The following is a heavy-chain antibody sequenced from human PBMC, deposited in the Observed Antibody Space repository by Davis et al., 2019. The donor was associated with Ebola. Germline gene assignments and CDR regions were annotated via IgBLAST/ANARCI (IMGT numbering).Heavy chain of an antibody. Sequence: ASVKVSCKASGGTFSSYAISWVRQAPGQGLEWMGWISAYNGNTNYAQKLQGRVTMTTDTSTSTAYMELRSLRSDDTAVYYCATHDYGDRRWPGYYYYGMDVWGQGTTVTVSS. J-gene: IGHJ6*02. CDR3: ATHDYGDRRWPGYYYYGMDV. CDR1: GGTFSSYA. V-gene: IGHV1-18*01. D-gene: IGHD4-17*01. CDR2: ISAYNGNT.